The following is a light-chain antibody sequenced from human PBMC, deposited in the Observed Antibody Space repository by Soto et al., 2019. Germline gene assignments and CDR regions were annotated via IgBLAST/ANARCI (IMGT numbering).Light chain of an antibody. V-gene: IGLV1-40*01. CDR1: SSNIGAGYD. CDR3: SSYTTLITVV. Sequence: QAVLTQPPSVSGAPGQRVTISCSGGSSNIGAGYDVHWYQQLPQTAPKLLLHEVTNRPSGVSNRFSGSKSGNTASLTISGLRPEDEADYYCSSYTTLITVVFGGGTKLTVL. CDR2: EVT. J-gene: IGLJ2*01.